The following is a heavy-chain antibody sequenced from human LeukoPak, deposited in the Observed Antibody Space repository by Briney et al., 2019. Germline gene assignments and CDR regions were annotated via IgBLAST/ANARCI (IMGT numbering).Heavy chain of an antibody. CDR2: ISSSSSYI. J-gene: IGHJ6*03. Sequence: GGSLRLSCAASGFTFSTFAMIWVRQAPGKGLEWVSSISSSSSYIYYADSVKGRFTISRDNAKNSLYLQMNSLRAEDTAVYYCARDVSTGSSWYSHYYYYMDVWGKGTTVTVSS. D-gene: IGHD6-13*01. CDR1: GFTFSTFA. CDR3: ARDVSTGSSWYSHYYYYMDV. V-gene: IGHV3-21*01.